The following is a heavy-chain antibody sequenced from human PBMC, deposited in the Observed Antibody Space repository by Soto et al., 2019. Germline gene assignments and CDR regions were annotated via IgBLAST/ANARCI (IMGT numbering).Heavy chain of an antibody. D-gene: IGHD2-15*01. J-gene: IGHJ3*02. CDR3: ASSSSTLSVVVAATPEWVFDI. V-gene: IGHV4-34*01. CDR1: GGSFSGYY. CDR2: INHSGST. Sequence: SETLSLTCAVYGGSFSGYYWSWIRQPPGKGLEWIGEINHSGSTNYNPSLKSRVTISVDTSKNQFSLKLSSVTAADTAVYYCASSSSTLSVVVAATPEWVFDIWGQGTMVTVSS.